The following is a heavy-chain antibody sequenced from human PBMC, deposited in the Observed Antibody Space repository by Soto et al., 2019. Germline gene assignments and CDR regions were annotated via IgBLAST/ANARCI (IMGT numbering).Heavy chain of an antibody. CDR2: INPNSGGT. Sequence: ASVKVSCKASGYTFTGYYMHWVRQAPGQGLEWMGWINPNSGGTNYAQKFQGRVTMTRDTSISTAYMELSRLRSDDTAVYYCATTLLRFLEWSWYYYGMDVWGQGTTVTVPS. CDR3: ATTLLRFLEWSWYYYGMDV. CDR1: GYTFTGYY. D-gene: IGHD3-3*01. V-gene: IGHV1-2*02. J-gene: IGHJ6*02.